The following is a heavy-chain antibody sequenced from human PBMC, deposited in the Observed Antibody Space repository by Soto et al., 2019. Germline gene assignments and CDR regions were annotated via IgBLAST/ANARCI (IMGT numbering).Heavy chain of an antibody. J-gene: IGHJ4*02. CDR3: TRGPRPTSVGTGAY. CDR2: INYDGSST. CDR1: GLTFRGYW. V-gene: IGHV3-74*01. Sequence: GSLRLACAASGLTFRGYWMHWVRQAPGKGLVWVSRINYDGSSTDHADSVKGRFTISKDNAKNTLYLQMTTLTAGDTAVYYCTRGPRPTSVGTGAYWGQGTLVTVSS. D-gene: IGHD3-10*01.